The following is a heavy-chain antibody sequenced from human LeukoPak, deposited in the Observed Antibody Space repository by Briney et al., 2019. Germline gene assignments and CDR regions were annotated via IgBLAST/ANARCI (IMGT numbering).Heavy chain of an antibody. V-gene: IGHV3-30-3*01. D-gene: IGHD6-19*01. Sequence: PGRSLRLSCAASGFTFSSYAMHWVRQAPGKGLEWVAVISYDGSNKYYADSVNGRFTISRDNSKNTLYLQMNSLRAEDTAVYYCARDPDFSGWGYFDYWGQGTLVTVSS. CDR2: ISYDGSNK. CDR3: ARDPDFSGWGYFDY. CDR1: GFTFSSYA. J-gene: IGHJ4*02.